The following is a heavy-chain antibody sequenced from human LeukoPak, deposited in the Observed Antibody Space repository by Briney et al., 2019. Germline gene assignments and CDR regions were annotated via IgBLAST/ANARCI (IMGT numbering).Heavy chain of an antibody. V-gene: IGHV4-34*01. D-gene: IGHD2-2*02. J-gene: IGHJ6*03. CDR3: ARDLQCSSTSCYIRGYYYYYYMDV. CDR1: GGSFSGYY. CDR2: INHSGST. Sequence: PSETLSLTCAVYGGSFSGYYWSWIPQPPGKGLEWIGEINHSGSTNSNPSLKSRFTISVDTSKNQFSLKLSSVTAADTAVYYCARDLQCSSTSCYIRGYYYYYYMDVWGKGTTVTVS.